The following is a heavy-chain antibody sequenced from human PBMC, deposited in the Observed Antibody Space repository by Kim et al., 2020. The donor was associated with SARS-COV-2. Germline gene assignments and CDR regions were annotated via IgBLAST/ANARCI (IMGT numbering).Heavy chain of an antibody. J-gene: IGHJ4*02. Sequence: ASVKVSCKVSGYTLTELSMHWVRQAPGKGLEWMGGFDPEDGETIYAQKFQGRVTMTEDTSTDTAYMDLSSLRSEDTAVYYCATLDSSGYYKEYYFDCWGQGTLVTVSS. CDR1: GYTLTELS. V-gene: IGHV1-24*01. CDR3: ATLDSSGYYKEYYFDC. CDR2: FDPEDGET. D-gene: IGHD3-22*01.